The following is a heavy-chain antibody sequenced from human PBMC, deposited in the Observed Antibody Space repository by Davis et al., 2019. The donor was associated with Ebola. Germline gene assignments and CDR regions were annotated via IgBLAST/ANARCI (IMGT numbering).Heavy chain of an antibody. Sequence: GESLKISCAASGFSFSDYYMNWVRQAPGKGLEWVSSISLSGGNTRYPGSVKGRFTISRDNAKNSLILQMNSLSAEDTAMYYCARDRRVSIFGVADMDVWGKGTTVTVSS. CDR3: ARDRRVSIFGVADMDV. V-gene: IGHV3-11*06. J-gene: IGHJ6*03. CDR2: ISLSGGNT. D-gene: IGHD3-3*01. CDR1: GFSFSDYY.